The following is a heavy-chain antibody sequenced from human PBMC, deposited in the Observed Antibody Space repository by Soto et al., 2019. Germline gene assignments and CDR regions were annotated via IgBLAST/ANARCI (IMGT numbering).Heavy chain of an antibody. CDR2: ISSDSSFT. Sequence: QVQLVESGGGLVKPGGSLRLSCAASGFTFTDFYMSWIRQAPGKGLEWVSSISSDSSFTNYADSVKGRFVISRDNAKMSLYLQMNSLRAEDTAIYYCARGNALIDHWGQGTLVTVSS. CDR1: GFTFTDFY. V-gene: IGHV3-11*06. CDR3: ARGNALIDH. J-gene: IGHJ4*02.